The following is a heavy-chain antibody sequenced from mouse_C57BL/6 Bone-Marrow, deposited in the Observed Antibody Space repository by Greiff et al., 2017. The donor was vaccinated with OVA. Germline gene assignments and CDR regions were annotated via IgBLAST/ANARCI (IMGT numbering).Heavy chain of an antibody. J-gene: IGHJ2*01. CDR3: ASYDYDDY. Sequence: QVQLQQSGAELARPGASVKLSCKASGYTFTSYGISWVKQRPGQGLEWIGEIYPRSGNTYYNEKFKGKATLTADKSSSTAYMELRSLTSEDSAVYFCASYDYDDYWGQGTTLTVSS. V-gene: IGHV1-81*01. CDR1: GYTFTSYG. CDR2: IYPRSGNT. D-gene: IGHD2-4*01.